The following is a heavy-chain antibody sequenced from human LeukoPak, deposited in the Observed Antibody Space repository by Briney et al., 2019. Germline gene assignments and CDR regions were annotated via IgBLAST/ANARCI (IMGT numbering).Heavy chain of an antibody. V-gene: IGHV3-23*01. D-gene: IGHD5-18*01. CDR2: ISGSGGST. Sequence: GGSLRLSCAASGFTFSSYGMSWVRQAPGKGLEWVSAISGSGGSTYYADSVKGRFTISRDNSKNSLYLQMNSLRAEDTALYYCAKDGGTAMDYYYYYMDVWGKGTTVTVSS. CDR3: AKDGGTAMDYYYYYMDV. J-gene: IGHJ6*03. CDR1: GFTFSSYG.